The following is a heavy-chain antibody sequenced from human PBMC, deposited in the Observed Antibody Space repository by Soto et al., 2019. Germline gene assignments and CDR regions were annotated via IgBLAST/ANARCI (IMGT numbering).Heavy chain of an antibody. D-gene: IGHD6-6*01. V-gene: IGHV1-3*01. CDR3: ARKGRIAARPGNWFDP. CDR2: INAGNGNT. CDR1: GFTLSGYS. Sequence: GGTLSLPCSASGFTLSGYSMHWVRPAPGQRLEWMGWINAGNGNTKYSQKFQGRVTITRDTSASTAYMELSSLRSEDTAVYYCARKGRIAARPGNWFDPWGQGTLVTVSS. J-gene: IGHJ5*02.